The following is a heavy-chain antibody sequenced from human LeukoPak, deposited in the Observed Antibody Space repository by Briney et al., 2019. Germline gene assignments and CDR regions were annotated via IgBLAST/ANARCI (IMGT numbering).Heavy chain of an antibody. V-gene: IGHV4-59*01. D-gene: IGHD5-18*01. Sequence: SETLSLTCTVSGGSISTYYWSWIRQPPGKGLEWIAYIDYRGSTTYNPSLRSRVTISVDSSRNQFSLKLSSVTAADTAVYYCARSRSGYSYDHAAFEIWGQGTMVTVSS. J-gene: IGHJ3*02. CDR2: IDYRGST. CDR1: GGSISTYY. CDR3: ARSRSGYSYDHAAFEI.